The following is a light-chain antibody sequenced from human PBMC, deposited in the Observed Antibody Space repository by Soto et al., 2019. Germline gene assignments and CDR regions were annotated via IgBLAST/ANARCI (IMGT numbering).Light chain of an antibody. Sequence: EVVLTQSPVTLSSSAGERATLSCRASQSFRGLLAWYQQKPGQAPRLLIYDAYNRATGIPSRFSGSGSGTDFTLTISSLEPEDSAVYYCQQRHMWPITFGQGTRLEIK. CDR2: DAY. CDR1: QSFRGL. J-gene: IGKJ5*01. V-gene: IGKV3-11*01. CDR3: QQRHMWPIT.